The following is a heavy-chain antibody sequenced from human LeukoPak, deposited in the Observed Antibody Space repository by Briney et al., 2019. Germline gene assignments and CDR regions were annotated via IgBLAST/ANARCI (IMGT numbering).Heavy chain of an antibody. Sequence: SETLSLTCTVSGGSISSYYWSWIRQPPGKGLEWIGYIYYSGSTNYNPSLKSRVTISVDTSKNQFSLKLSSVTAADTAVYYYARVGSSGWYSLDYWGQGTLVTVSS. CDR3: ARVGSSGWYSLDY. V-gene: IGHV4-59*01. D-gene: IGHD6-19*01. CDR1: GGSISSYY. J-gene: IGHJ4*02. CDR2: IYYSGST.